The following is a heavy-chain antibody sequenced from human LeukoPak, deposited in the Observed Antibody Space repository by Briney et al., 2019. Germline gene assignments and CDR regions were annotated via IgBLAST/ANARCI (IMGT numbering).Heavy chain of an antibody. V-gene: IGHV4-4*07. CDR3: ARGGAYCGGDCYLDY. Sequence: SETLSLTCTVSGGSISRYYWNWIRQPAGKGLEWIGRIYTSGTTNYNPSLKSRVTMSVDTSKNQFSLKLSSVTAADTAVYYCARGGAYCGGDCYLDYWGQGTLVTVYS. J-gene: IGHJ4*02. D-gene: IGHD2-21*02. CDR2: IYTSGTT. CDR1: GGSISRYY.